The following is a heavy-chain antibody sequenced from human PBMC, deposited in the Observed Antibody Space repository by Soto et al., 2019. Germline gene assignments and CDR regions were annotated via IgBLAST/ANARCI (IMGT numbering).Heavy chain of an antibody. Sequence: QMQLVQSGAEVKERGSSVKISCKTSGGTFNTYALTWVRQAPGQGLEWIGGIIPILGIKSVAQRFQGRVTINADESLTTAYMEMTSLRSDDTAVYYCAKEAGDHWGQGTLVTVSS. V-gene: IGHV1-69*01. CDR1: GGTFNTYA. J-gene: IGHJ5*02. CDR2: IIPILGIK. CDR3: AKEAGDH. D-gene: IGHD6-25*01.